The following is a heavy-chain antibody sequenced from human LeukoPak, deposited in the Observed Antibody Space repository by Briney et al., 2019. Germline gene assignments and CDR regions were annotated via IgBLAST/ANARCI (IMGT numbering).Heavy chain of an antibody. CDR3: ARGKLRLIAVAGGTNGWFDP. CDR1: GYTFTGYY. J-gene: IGHJ5*02. D-gene: IGHD6-19*01. CDR2: INPSGGST. Sequence: ASVKVSCKASGYTFTGYYMHWVRQAPGQGLEWMGIINPSGGSTSYAQKFQGRVTMTRDTSTSTVYMELSSLRSEDTAVYYCARGKLRLIAVAGGTNGWFDPWGQGTLVTVSS. V-gene: IGHV1-46*01.